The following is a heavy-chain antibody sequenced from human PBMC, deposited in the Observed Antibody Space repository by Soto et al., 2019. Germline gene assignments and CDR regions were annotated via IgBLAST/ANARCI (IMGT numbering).Heavy chain of an antibody. CDR1: VFSVTDNF. CDR2: IYPSGAT. V-gene: IGHV3-53*01. J-gene: IGHJ6*02. CDR3: ARDRRVVNGYYHYYFGIDV. Sequence: GGSLRLSCSASVFSVTDNFMTWVRQAPGRGLEWVSIIYPSGATYYADSVRGRFTVSRDEGKNTLYLQMTSVRVEDTAVYYCARDRRVVNGYYHYYFGIDVWGQGTTVTVSS.